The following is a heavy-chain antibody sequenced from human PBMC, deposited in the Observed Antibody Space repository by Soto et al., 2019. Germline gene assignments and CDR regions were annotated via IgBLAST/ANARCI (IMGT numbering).Heavy chain of an antibody. CDR2: ISAYNGNT. Sequence: ASGKVSCKAPGYTFTIYSFSWVRQAPGQGLEWMGWISAYNGNTNYAQKLQGRVTMTTDTSTSTAYMELRSLRSDDTAVYYCARGSDVVYSTWGQGTLVTVSS. J-gene: IGHJ4*02. CDR3: ARGSDVVYST. CDR1: GYTFTIYS. D-gene: IGHD2-8*02. V-gene: IGHV1-18*01.